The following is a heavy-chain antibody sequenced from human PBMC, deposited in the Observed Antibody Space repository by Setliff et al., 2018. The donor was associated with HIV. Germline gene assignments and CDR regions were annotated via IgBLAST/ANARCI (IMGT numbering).Heavy chain of an antibody. CDR2: IYYSGST. CDR1: GASINSGSYY. CDR3: ARGSPEAFQDSGWYN. J-gene: IGHJ4*02. D-gene: IGHD6-19*01. V-gene: IGHV4-31*03. Sequence: PSETLSLTCSVSGASINSGSYYWTWIRQHPGKGLEWIGYIYYSGSTLYKPSLKSRVTMSVDTSKNQFSLKLNSVTAADTAVYYCARGSPEAFQDSGWYNWGQGTLVTVSS.